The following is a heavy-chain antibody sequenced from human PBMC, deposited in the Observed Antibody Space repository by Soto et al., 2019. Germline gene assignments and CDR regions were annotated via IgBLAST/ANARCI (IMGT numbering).Heavy chain of an antibody. CDR2: IYSGGYT. Sequence: GSLRLSCAASGFSVSSNHMNWVRQAPGKGLEWVALIYSGGYTYYADSVKGRFTISRDISKNTLFLQMNSLRVEDTAVYFCAKEMVGPFDYWGQGALVTVSS. V-gene: IGHV3-53*01. J-gene: IGHJ4*02. D-gene: IGHD2-8*01. CDR1: GFSVSSNH. CDR3: AKEMVGPFDY.